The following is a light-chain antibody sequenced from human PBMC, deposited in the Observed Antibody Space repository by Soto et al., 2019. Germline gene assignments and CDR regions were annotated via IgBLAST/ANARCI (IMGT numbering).Light chain of an antibody. CDR2: AAS. CDR3: QHYYSYPLLT. Sequence: AIRMTQSPSSFSASTGDRVTITCRASQGISSYLAWYQQKPGKAPKLLIYAASTLQSGVPSRFSGSGSGTDFTLTISCLQSEDFATYYCQHYYSYPLLTFGGGTKVEIK. CDR1: QGISSY. V-gene: IGKV1-8*01. J-gene: IGKJ4*01.